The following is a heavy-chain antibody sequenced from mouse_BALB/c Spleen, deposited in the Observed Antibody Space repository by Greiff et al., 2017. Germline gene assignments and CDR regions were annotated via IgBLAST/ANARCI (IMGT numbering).Heavy chain of an antibody. D-gene: IGHD1-2*01. V-gene: IGHV1S81*02. CDR3: APLLRLSFFAY. J-gene: IGHJ3*01. CDR1: GYTFTSYW. Sequence: QVQLQQPGADLVKPGASVKLSCKASGYTFTSYWMHWVKQRPGQGLEWIGEINPSNGRTNYNEKFKSKATLTVDKSSSTAYMQLSSLTSEDSAVYYCAPLLRLSFFAYWGQGTLVTVSA. CDR2: INPSNGRT.